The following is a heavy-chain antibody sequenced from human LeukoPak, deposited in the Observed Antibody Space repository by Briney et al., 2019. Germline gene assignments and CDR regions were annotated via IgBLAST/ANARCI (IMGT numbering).Heavy chain of an antibody. J-gene: IGHJ4*02. CDR3: ARGRGYDFY. D-gene: IGHD5-12*01. V-gene: IGHV4-34*01. CDR2: INHGGST. CDR1: GGSFSGYY. Sequence: SETLSLTCAVYGGSFSGYYWSWIRQPPGKGLEWIGEINHGGSTNYNPSLKSRVTISVDTSKNQFSLKLSSVTAADTAVYYCARGRGYDFYWGQGTLVTVSS.